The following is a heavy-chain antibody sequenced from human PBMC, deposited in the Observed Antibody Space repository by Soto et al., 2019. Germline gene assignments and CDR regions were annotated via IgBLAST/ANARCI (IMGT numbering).Heavy chain of an antibody. V-gene: IGHV4-30-4*01. CDR1: GGSISSGDYY. CDR2: IYYSGST. D-gene: IGHD2-8*01. Sequence: SETLSLTCTVSGGSISSGDYYWSWIRQPPGKGLEWIGYIYYSGSTYYNPSLKSRVTISVDTSKNQFSLKLSSVTAADTAVYYCAREAPRYRCTKKIGYCTKADGDYFDYWGQGTLVTVSS. CDR3: AREAPRYRCTKKIGYCTKADGDYFDY. J-gene: IGHJ4*02.